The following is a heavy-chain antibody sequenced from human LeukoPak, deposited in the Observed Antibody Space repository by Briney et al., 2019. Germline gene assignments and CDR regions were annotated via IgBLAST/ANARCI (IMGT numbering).Heavy chain of an antibody. D-gene: IGHD3-22*01. Sequence: ASVKVSCKASGYTFTSYGISWVRQAPGQGLEWMGWISAYNGNTNYAQKLQGRVTTTTDTSTSTAYMELRSLRSDDTAVYYCARALTDYYDSSGYYHSGLGYWGQGTLVTVSS. J-gene: IGHJ4*02. CDR3: ARALTDYYDSSGYYHSGLGY. V-gene: IGHV1-18*01. CDR2: ISAYNGNT. CDR1: GYTFTSYG.